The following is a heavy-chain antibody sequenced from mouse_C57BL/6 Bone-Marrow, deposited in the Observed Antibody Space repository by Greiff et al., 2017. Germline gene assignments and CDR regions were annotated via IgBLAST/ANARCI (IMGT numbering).Heavy chain of an antibody. V-gene: IGHV1-42*01. D-gene: IGHD2-13*01. CDR2: INPSTGGT. CDR3: ERNYCGDYEAWFAY. CDR1: GYSFTGYY. Sequence: EVQLVESGPELVKPGASVKISCKASGYSFTGYYMNWVKQSPEKSLEWIGEINPSTGGTTYNQKFKAKATLTVDKSSSTAYMQLKSLTSEDSAVYYCERNYCGDYEAWFAYWGQGTLVTVSA. J-gene: IGHJ3*01.